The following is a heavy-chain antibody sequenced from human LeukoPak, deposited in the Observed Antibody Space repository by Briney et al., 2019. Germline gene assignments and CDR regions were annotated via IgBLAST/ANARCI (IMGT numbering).Heavy chain of an antibody. V-gene: IGHV4-4*07. CDR1: GGSISSYY. CDR3: ARAHTAMGSRYYYYYMDV. Sequence: SETLSLTCTVSGGSISSYYWSWIRQPAGKGLEGIGRIYTSGSTNYNPSLKSRVTMSVDTSKNQFSLKLSSVTAADTAVYYCARAHTAMGSRYYYYYMDVWGKGTTVTVSS. J-gene: IGHJ6*03. D-gene: IGHD5-18*01. CDR2: IYTSGST.